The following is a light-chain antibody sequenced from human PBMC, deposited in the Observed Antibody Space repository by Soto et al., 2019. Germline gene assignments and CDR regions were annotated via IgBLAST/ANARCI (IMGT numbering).Light chain of an antibody. CDR1: QSISSW. Sequence: DIQMTQSPSTLSASVGDRVTTTCRASQSISSWLAWYQQKPGKAPKLLIYDASSLESGVPSRFSGSGSGTEFTLAIISLQPDDFATYYCQQYNSYSLLYTFGQGTKVEIK. CDR3: QQYNSYSLLYT. V-gene: IGKV1-5*01. CDR2: DAS. J-gene: IGKJ2*01.